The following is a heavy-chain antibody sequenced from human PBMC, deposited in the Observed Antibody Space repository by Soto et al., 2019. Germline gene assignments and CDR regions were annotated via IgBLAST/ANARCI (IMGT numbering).Heavy chain of an antibody. Sequence: QVHLVQSGAEVKKPGASVKVSCKASGYNFTQYTIHWVRQAPGQRLEWMGWITAGDGKTQYSKKFQTRVTIRSDVSATTVYMDLNSLRSEDTAVYYCARDLYSSSFFWFDAWGRGKLVIVSS. V-gene: IGHV1-3*01. CDR3: ARDLYSSSFFWFDA. D-gene: IGHD2-2*01. CDR1: GYNFTQYT. J-gene: IGHJ5*02. CDR2: ITAGDGKT.